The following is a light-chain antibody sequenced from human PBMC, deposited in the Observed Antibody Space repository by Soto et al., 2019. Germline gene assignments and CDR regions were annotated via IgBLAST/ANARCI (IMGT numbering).Light chain of an antibody. CDR3: QQGNDRLT. Sequence: EIVLTQSPATLSLFPGERATLSCRASQSVSYFLAWYQQKPGQVPRLLIYDASNRATNIPARFSGSGSETDFTLTISSLEPEDFAVYYCQQGNDRLTFGGATRVEIK. CDR1: QSVSYF. V-gene: IGKV3-11*01. J-gene: IGKJ4*01. CDR2: DAS.